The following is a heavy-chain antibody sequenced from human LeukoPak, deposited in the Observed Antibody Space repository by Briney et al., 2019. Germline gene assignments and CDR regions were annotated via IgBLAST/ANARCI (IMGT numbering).Heavy chain of an antibody. V-gene: IGHV3-33*01. Sequence: QPGRSLRLSCAVSGFTFKSHGMHWVRQAPGKGLEWVAIIWNDGSNKYYGDSVKGRFTISRDNSKNTLYLQMDSLRAEDTAVYYCARDSGRGTIIRGVVINFYFDLWGQGTLVTVSS. CDR2: IWNDGSNK. J-gene: IGHJ4*02. D-gene: IGHD3-10*01. CDR1: GFTFKSHG. CDR3: ARDSGRGTIIRGVVINFYFDL.